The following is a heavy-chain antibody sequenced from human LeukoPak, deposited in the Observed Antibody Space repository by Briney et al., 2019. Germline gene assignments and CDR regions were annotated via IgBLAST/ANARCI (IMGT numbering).Heavy chain of an antibody. CDR2: IYYGGST. D-gene: IGHD5-24*01. CDR3: ARRQRWLQLNAFDI. CDR1: GGSISSSRYY. V-gene: IGHV4-39*01. Sequence: SETLSPTCSVSGGSISSSRYYWGWIRQPPGKGLEWIGSIYYGGSTYYNPSLKSRVTISLDTSRNQFSLKLSSVTAADTAVYFCARRQRWLQLNAFDIWGQGTVVTVSS. J-gene: IGHJ3*02.